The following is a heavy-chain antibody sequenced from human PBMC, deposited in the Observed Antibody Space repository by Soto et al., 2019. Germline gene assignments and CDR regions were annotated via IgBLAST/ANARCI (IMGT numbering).Heavy chain of an antibody. CDR3: ARGRRYGEYGIHYYYYYYMDV. CDR2: INAGNGNT. Sequence: QVQLVQSGAEVKKPGASVKVSCKASGYTFTSYAMHWVRQAPGQRLEWMGWINAGNGNTKYSQKFQGRVTITRDTAASTAYMELSSLRSEDTAVYYCARGRRYGEYGIHYYYYYYMDVWGKGTTVTVSS. V-gene: IGHV1-3*01. CDR1: GYTFTSYA. J-gene: IGHJ6*03. D-gene: IGHD4-17*01.